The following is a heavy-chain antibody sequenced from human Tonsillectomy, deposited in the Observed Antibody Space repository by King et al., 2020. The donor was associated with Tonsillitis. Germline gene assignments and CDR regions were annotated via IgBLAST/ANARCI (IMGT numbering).Heavy chain of an antibody. CDR2: IYPGDSDT. D-gene: IGHD3-10*01. CDR1: GYSFTTYW. J-gene: IGHJ4*02. Sequence: EQLVQSGAEVKKPGESLKISCQGTGYSFTTYWIGWVRQMPGKGLEWMGIIYPGDSDTRYGPSFQGQVTISADKSISTAYLQWSGLKASDTAMYFCARHKSYYGSESYFAEIDYWGQGTLLTVSS. CDR3: ARHKSYYGSESYFAEIDY. V-gene: IGHV5-51*01.